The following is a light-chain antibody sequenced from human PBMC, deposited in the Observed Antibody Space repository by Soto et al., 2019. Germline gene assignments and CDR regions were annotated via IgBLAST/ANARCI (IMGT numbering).Light chain of an antibody. CDR2: AAS. V-gene: IGKV1-9*01. CDR3: QQLNSWPRGFT. Sequence: DIQLTQSPSFLSASVGDRVTITCRASQDISSSLAWYQQKPGKAPKLLIYAASTLQSGVPLRFSGSGSGTEFTLTISSLQPEDFATYFCQQLNSWPRGFTFGPGTKVDIK. CDR1: QDISSS. J-gene: IGKJ3*01.